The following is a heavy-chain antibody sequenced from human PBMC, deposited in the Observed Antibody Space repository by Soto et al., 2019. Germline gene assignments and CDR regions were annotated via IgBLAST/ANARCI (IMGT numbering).Heavy chain of an antibody. D-gene: IGHD3-3*02. CDR1: GGAISSYY. CDR2: VFSSGST. CDR3: ASVAFSYFGMDV. Sequence: SETLSLTCIVPGGAISSYYWSWVRQPAGKGLEWIGRVFSSGSTNYNASLKSRVTMSIDTSKNEVSLTLRSVTAADTAVYYCASVAFSYFGMDVWGPGTTVTVSS. J-gene: IGHJ6*02. V-gene: IGHV4-4*07.